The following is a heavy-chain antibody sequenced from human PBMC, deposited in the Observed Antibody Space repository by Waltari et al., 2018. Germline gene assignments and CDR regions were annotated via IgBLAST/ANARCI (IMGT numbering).Heavy chain of an antibody. CDR1: GFTFSRYW. CDR2: IESDESRT. Sequence: EVQLVESGGALVQPGGSLRLSCVPSGFTFSRYWMHWVRQAPGEGLMWVSHIESDESRTTYADSVKGRFTISRDNAKNTVYLQMNSLKDEDTAVYYCVRDEPGDGLDYWGQGTRVTVSS. D-gene: IGHD7-27*01. CDR3: VRDEPGDGLDY. V-gene: IGHV3-74*03. J-gene: IGHJ4*02.